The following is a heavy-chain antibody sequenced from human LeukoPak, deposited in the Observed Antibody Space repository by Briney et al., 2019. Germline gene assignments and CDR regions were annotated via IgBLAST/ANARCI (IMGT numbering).Heavy chain of an antibody. CDR2: IWYDGSNT. CDR3: ARDVRRAAAGTMKY. V-gene: IGHV3-33*08. Sequence: PGGSLRLSCAASGFTVGSNYMSWVRQAPGKGLEWVAVIWYDGSNTYYADSVKGRFTISRDDSKNTLYLQMNSLRTEDTAVYFCARDVRRAAAGTMKYWGQGTLVTVSS. J-gene: IGHJ4*02. CDR1: GFTVGSNY. D-gene: IGHD6-13*01.